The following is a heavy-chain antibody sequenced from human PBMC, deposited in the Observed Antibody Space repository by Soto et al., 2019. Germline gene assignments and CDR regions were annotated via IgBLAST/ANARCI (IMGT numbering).Heavy chain of an antibody. CDR3: AKATATGGGAFEI. V-gene: IGHV3-23*01. CDR2: ILVGGST. CDR1: GFICSSYD. D-gene: IGHD2-8*02. Sequence: PGGSLRLSCAASGFICSSYDMSWVRLAPGKGLEWVSTILVGGSTHYEDSVKGRFTISRDTSKNTVYLQMNSLTAGDTAVYYCAKATATGGGAFEICGQGTMVTVSS. J-gene: IGHJ3*02.